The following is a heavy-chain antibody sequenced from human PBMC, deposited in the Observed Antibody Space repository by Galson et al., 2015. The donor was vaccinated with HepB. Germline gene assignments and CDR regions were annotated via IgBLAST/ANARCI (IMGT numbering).Heavy chain of an antibody. CDR2: ISYDGSHQ. V-gene: IGHV3-30*03. CDR3: ARDSGWYFDL. CDR1: GFTFSPYA. J-gene: IGHJ2*01. D-gene: IGHD3-10*01. Sequence: SLRLSCAASGFTFSPYAMHWVRQAPGKGLEWVGIISYDGSHQYYGDSVKGRFTISRDNYKNTLYLQMHSLRGTDTAVYYCARDSGWYFDLWGRGTLVTVSS.